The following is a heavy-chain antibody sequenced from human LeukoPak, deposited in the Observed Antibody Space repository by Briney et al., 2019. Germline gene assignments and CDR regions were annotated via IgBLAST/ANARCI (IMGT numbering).Heavy chain of an antibody. CDR2: INPSGSST. CDR3: ARDLSGGKLRYFDWLPPDY. J-gene: IGHJ4*02. D-gene: IGHD3-9*01. Sequence: ASVKVSCKASGYTFTSYYMHWVRQAPGQGLEWMGLINPSGSSTSYAQKFQGRVTVTRDTSTSTVYMELSSLRSEDTAVYYCARDLSGGKLRYFDWLPPDYWGQGTLVTVSS. CDR1: GYTFTSYY. V-gene: IGHV1-46*01.